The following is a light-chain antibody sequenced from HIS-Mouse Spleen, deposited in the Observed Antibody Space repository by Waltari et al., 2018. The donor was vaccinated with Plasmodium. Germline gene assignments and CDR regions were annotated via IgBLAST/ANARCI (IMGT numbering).Light chain of an antibody. CDR3: CSYAGSRV. Sequence: QSALTQPASVSGSPGQSITISCPGPSRDVGSSNLVSWYQQHPGKAPKRMIYEGSKRPSGVSNRFSGSKSGNTASLTISGLQAEDEADYYCCSYAGSRVFGGGTKLTVL. J-gene: IGLJ2*01. CDR1: SRDVGSSNL. CDR2: EGS. V-gene: IGLV2-23*01.